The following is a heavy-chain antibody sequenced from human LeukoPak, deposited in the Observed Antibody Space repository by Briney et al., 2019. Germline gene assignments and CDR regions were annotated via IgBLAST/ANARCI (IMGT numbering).Heavy chain of an antibody. CDR3: ARAPTTAQTFDY. D-gene: IGHD4-17*01. J-gene: IGHJ4*02. Sequence: GGSLRLSCAASGFTVSSNYMSWARQAPGKGLEWVSVIYSDGSTYYADSVKGRFTISRDNSKNTLYLQVNSQRAEDTAVYYCARAPTTAQTFDYWGQGTLVTVSS. CDR2: IYSDGST. CDR1: GFTVSSNY. V-gene: IGHV3-66*01.